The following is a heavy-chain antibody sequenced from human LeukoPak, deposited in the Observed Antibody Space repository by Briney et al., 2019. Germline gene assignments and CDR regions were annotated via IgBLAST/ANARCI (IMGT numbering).Heavy chain of an antibody. J-gene: IGHJ4*02. CDR1: GFTFSAYN. V-gene: IGHV3-48*02. CDR3: ARDLRGIGNY. Sequence: QPGGSLRLSCEASGFTFSAYNMNWVRQAPGKGLEWVSYISSSSSIIYYADSVKGRFTISRDNAKNSLYLQMNSLRDEDTAVYYCARDLRGIGNYWGQGTLVTVSS. CDR2: ISSSSSII. D-gene: IGHD4-17*01.